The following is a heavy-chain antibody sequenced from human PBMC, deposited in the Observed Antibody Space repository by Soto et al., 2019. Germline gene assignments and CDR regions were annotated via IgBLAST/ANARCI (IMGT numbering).Heavy chain of an antibody. CDR2: VSSSGST. D-gene: IGHD3-22*01. CDR1: GGSISGDH. Sequence: SETLSLTCTVSGGSISGDHWNWIRQPPGKGLEWIAYVSSSGSTKYNPSLKSRVTISIDTTKNQFSLRLSSVTTADTAVYYCASGFYDSRGYSEAFDIWGQGTKVTVSS. CDR3: ASGFYDSRGYSEAFDI. V-gene: IGHV4-59*01. J-gene: IGHJ3*02.